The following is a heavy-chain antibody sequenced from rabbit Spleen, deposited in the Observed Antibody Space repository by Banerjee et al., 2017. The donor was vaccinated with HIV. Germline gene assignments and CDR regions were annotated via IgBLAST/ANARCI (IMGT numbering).Heavy chain of an antibody. CDR3: VRDLGYDDYSEKGYFNL. CDR2: IDPIFGRT. Sequence: QEQLVESGGGLVQPGGSLKLSCKASGFDFSGYGLSWVRQAPGKGLEWIGYIDPIFGRTYYASWVNGRFTISSHNAQNTRYLQLNSLTAADTATYFCVRDLGYDDYSEKGYFNLWGPGTLVTVS. D-gene: IGHD2-1*01. CDR1: GFDFSGYG. J-gene: IGHJ4*01. V-gene: IGHV1S47*01.